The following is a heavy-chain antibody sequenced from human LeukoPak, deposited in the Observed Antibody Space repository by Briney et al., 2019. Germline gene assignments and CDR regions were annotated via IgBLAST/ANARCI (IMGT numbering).Heavy chain of an antibody. CDR2: IYYSGST. V-gene: IGHV4-59*01. Sequence: SETLSLTCTVSGGSISSYYWSWIRQPPGKGLEWIGYIYYSGSTNYNPSLKSRVTISADTSKNQFSLKLSSVTAADTAVYYCAREEEEMATIDYWGQGTLVTVSS. J-gene: IGHJ4*02. D-gene: IGHD5-24*01. CDR3: AREEEEMATIDY. CDR1: GGSISSYY.